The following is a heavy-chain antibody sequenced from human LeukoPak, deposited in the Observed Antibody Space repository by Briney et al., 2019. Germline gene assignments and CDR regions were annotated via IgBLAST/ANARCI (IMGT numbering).Heavy chain of an antibody. Sequence: GGSLRLSCTASGFTFGDNAMSWVRQAPGKGLEWVGFIRSKAYGGTTEYAASVKGRFTISRDDSKSIAYLQINSLKTEDTAVYYCTRDQIDCSSTSCYWYFDYWGRGTLVTVSS. CDR3: TRDQIDCSSTSCYWYFDY. J-gene: IGHJ4*02. CDR2: IRSKAYGGTT. V-gene: IGHV3-49*04. D-gene: IGHD2-2*01. CDR1: GFTFGDNA.